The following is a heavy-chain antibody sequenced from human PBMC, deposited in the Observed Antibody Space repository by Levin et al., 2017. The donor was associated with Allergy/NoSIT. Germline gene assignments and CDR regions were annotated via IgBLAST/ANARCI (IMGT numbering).Heavy chain of an antibody. CDR1: GFTFSNAW. V-gene: IGHV3-15*01. J-gene: IGHJ3*02. CDR2: IKSKTHGGTT. CDR3: TTEGVGGGAFDI. Sequence: GGSLRLSCAASGFTFSNAWVSWVRQAPGKGLEWVGRIKSKTHGGTTDYAAPVKCRFTISRDDSKNTLYLQMNSLKTEDTAVYYSTTEGVGGGAFDIWGLGTVVTVSS. D-gene: IGHD3-3*01.